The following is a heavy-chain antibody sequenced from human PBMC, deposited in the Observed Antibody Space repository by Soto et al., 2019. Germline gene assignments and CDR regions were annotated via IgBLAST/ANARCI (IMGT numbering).Heavy chain of an antibody. CDR1: GGSISSSSYY. CDR2: IYYSGST. V-gene: IGHV4-39*01. Sequence: SETLSLTCTVSGGSISSSSYYWGWIRQPPGKGLEWIGSIYYSGSTYYNPSLKSRVTISVDTSKNQFSLKLSSVTAADTAVYYCARTVPDVGFWSGYYPTPGEYFDYWGQGTLVTVSS. D-gene: IGHD3-3*01. J-gene: IGHJ4*02. CDR3: ARTVPDVGFWSGYYPTPGEYFDY.